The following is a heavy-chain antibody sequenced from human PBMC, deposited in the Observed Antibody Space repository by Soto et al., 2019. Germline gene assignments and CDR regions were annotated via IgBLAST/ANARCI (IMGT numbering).Heavy chain of an antibody. V-gene: IGHV5-10-1*01. J-gene: IGHJ6*02. D-gene: IGHD6-19*01. CDR2: IDPSDSYT. Sequence: PGESLKISCKGSGYSFTNSWITWVRQMPGKGLEWMGRIDPSDSYTNYSPSFQGHVTISADKSITTAYLQWSSLKASDTAMYYCARLSEQWVSSPGRNQPVYSYFGMDVWGQGTTVTVSS. CDR3: ARLSEQWVSSPGRNQPVYSYFGMDV. CDR1: GYSFTNSW.